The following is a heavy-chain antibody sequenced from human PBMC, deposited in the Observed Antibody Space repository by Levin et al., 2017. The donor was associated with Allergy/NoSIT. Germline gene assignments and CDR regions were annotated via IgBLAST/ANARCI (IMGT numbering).Heavy chain of an antibody. CDR1: GFTFSSYS. Sequence: GGSLRLSCAASGFTFSSYSMNWVRQAPGKGLEWVSYISSSSSTIYYADSVQGRFTISRDNAKNSLYLQMNSLRAEDTAVYYCARDQYCSSTSCYGNNLYYFDYWGQGTLVTVSS. D-gene: IGHD2-2*01. CDR2: ISSSSSTI. V-gene: IGHV3-48*01. CDR3: ARDQYCSSTSCYGNNLYYFDY. J-gene: IGHJ4*02.